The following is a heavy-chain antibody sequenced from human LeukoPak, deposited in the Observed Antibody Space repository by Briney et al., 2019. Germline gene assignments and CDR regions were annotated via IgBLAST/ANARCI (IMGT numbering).Heavy chain of an antibody. CDR1: GGTFSSYA. CDR2: IIPILGIA. CDR3: ARDISHYDFWSGYYMRGGNWFDP. J-gene: IGHJ5*02. D-gene: IGHD3-3*01. V-gene: IGHV1-69*04. Sequence: ASVKVSCKASGGTFSSYAISWVRQAPGQGLEWMGRIIPILGIANYAQKFQGRVTITADKSTSTAYMELSSLRSEDTAVYYCARDISHYDFWSGYYMRGGNWFDPWGQGTLVTVSS.